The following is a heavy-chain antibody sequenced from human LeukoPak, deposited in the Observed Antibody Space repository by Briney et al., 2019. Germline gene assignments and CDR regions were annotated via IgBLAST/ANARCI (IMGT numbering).Heavy chain of an antibody. CDR1: GYSFTSYW. D-gene: IGHD6-19*01. CDR3: ATPSHSSGWLLGSDY. J-gene: IGHJ4*02. Sequence: GESLKISCKGSGYSFTSYWIGWVRQMPGKGLEWMGIIYPGDSDTRYSPSFQGQVTISADKSISTAYLQWSSLKASDTAMYYCATPSHSSGWLLGSDYWGQGTLVTVSS. V-gene: IGHV5-51*01. CDR2: IYPGDSDT.